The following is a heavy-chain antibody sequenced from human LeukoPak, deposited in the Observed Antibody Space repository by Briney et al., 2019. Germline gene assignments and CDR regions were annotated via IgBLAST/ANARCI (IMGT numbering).Heavy chain of an antibody. Sequence: SETLSLTCTVSGGSISSSSYYWGWIRQPPGKGLEWIGSIYYSGSTYYNPSLKSRVTISVDTSKNQFSLKLSSVTAADTAVYYCARDGSSGWYLGYWGQGTLVTASS. CDR1: GGSISSSSYY. V-gene: IGHV4-39*07. J-gene: IGHJ4*02. CDR3: ARDGSSGWYLGY. D-gene: IGHD6-19*01. CDR2: IYYSGST.